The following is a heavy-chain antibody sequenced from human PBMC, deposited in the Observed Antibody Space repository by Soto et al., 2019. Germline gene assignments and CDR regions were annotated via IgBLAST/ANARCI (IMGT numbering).Heavy chain of an antibody. V-gene: IGHV3-23*01. CDR1: GFTFTAYG. CDR2: ISGGGSST. D-gene: IGHD3-16*02. Sequence: PGGSLSPSCVVSGFTFTAYGMNWVRQAPGKGLEWVATISGGGSSTYYAESVKGRFTISRDNSKNTLSLKMNSLRVEHTAVYFCAWRLSSGGTSDYWGQGTMVTVSS. CDR3: AWRLSSGGTSDY. J-gene: IGHJ4*02.